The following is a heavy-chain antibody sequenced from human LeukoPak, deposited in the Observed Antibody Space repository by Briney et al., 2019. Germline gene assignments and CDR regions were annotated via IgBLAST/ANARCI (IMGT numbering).Heavy chain of an antibody. CDR3: ARAYSSTSETQFDY. CDR1: GYTFTDYY. V-gene: IGHV1-2*02. Sequence: SVKVSCKASGYTFTDYYMYWVRQAPGQGLEWMGWINPNSGGTNYAQNFQGRVTMTRDTSISTAYMELSRLRSDDTAVYYCARAYSSTSETQFDYWGQGTLVTVSS. J-gene: IGHJ4*02. CDR2: INPNSGGT. D-gene: IGHD6-13*01.